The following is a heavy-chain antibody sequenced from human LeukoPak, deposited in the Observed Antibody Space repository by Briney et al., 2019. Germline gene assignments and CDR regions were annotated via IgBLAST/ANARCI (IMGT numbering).Heavy chain of an antibody. D-gene: IGHD3-3*02. Sequence: ASVKVSCKASGGTFSSYAISWVRQAPGLGLEWMGGIIPIFGTANYAQKFQGRVTITTDESTSTAYMELSSLRSEDTAVYYCARGGISYYYYYMDVWGKGTTVTVSS. CDR3: ARGGISYYYYYMDV. CDR2: IIPIFGTA. CDR1: GGTFSSYA. V-gene: IGHV1-69*05. J-gene: IGHJ6*03.